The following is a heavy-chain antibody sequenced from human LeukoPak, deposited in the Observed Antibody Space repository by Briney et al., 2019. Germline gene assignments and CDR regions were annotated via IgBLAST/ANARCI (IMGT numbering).Heavy chain of an antibody. V-gene: IGHV4-4*07. D-gene: IGHD3-3*01. Sequence: SETLSLTCTVSGGSISSYYWSWIRQPAGKGLEWIGRIYTSGSTNYNPSLKSRVTMSVDTSKNQFSLKLSSVTAADTAVYYCARDDPYYDFWSGSAFDIWGQRTMVTVSS. CDR2: IYTSGST. J-gene: IGHJ3*02. CDR1: GGSISSYY. CDR3: ARDDPYYDFWSGSAFDI.